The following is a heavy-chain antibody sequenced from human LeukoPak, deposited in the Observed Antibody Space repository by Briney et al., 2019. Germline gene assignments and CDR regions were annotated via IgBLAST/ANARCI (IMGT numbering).Heavy chain of an antibody. CDR1: GGSFSSSSYY. J-gene: IGHJ4*02. CDR3: ASLRVPGDFDY. Sequence: PSETLSLTCTVSGGSFSSSSYYWGWIRQPPGKGLEWIGNIYHSGNTYYNSSLKSRVTISVDTSKNQFSLRLTSVTAADTAVYYCASLRVPGDFDYWGQGTLVTVSS. CDR2: IYHSGNT. V-gene: IGHV4-39*07. D-gene: IGHD3-16*01.